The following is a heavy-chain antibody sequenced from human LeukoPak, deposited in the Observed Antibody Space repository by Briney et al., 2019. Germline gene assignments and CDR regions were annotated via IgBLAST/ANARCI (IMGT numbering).Heavy chain of an antibody. V-gene: IGHV3-33*01. CDR2: IWYDGSNK. D-gene: IGHD3-22*01. CDR3: ARERDSSGKLGD. CDR1: GFTFSSYG. J-gene: IGHJ4*02. Sequence: GGSLRLSCAASGFTFSSYGMHWVRQAPGKGLEWVAVIWYDGSNKYYADSVKGRFTISRDNSKNTLYLQMNSLRAEDTAVYYCARERDSSGKLGDWGQGTLVTVSS.